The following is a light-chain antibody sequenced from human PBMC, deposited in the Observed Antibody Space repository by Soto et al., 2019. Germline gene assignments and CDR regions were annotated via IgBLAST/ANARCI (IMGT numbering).Light chain of an antibody. CDR2: TTS. CDR1: ESVTSSC. CDR3: QHYDTLS. J-gene: IGKJ5*01. V-gene: IGKV3-20*01. Sequence: EIVLTQSPGTLSLSPGERATLSCTASESVTSSCLAWYQRKPGQAPRLLMHTTSIRATGFPARFSGSGSGTDFTLTISRLEPEDFAVYYCQHYDTLSFGQGTRLEIK.